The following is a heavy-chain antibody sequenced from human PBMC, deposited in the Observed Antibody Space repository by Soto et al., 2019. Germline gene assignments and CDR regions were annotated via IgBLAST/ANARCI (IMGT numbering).Heavy chain of an antibody. CDR3: ARAVLDVSVGPADYYGMEV. V-gene: IGHV4-30-4*01. CDR1: GGSMTSGDFF. J-gene: IGHJ6*02. D-gene: IGHD2-2*01. Sequence: SETLSLTCTVSGGSMTSGDFFWTWIRQPPGKGLEWLGYIYYRGSTYYNPSLKSRLTISVDTSKNQISLKLTAVTAADTAVYFCARAVLDVSVGPADYYGMEVWGPGTTVTVSS. CDR2: IYYRGST.